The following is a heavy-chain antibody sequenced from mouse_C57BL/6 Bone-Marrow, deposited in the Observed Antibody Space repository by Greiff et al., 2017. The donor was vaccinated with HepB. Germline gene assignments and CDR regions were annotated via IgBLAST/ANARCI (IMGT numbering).Heavy chain of an antibody. CDR3: ARSYYYGLFDV. V-gene: IGHV7-3*01. J-gene: IGHJ1*03. CDR2: IRNKANGYTT. CDR1: GFTFTDYY. Sequence: EVQGVESGGGLVQPGGSLSLSCAASGFTFTDYYMSWVRQPPGKALEWLGFIRNKANGYTTEYSASVKGRFTISRDNYQSILYLQMNALRAEDSATYYCARSYYYGLFDVWGTGTTVTVSS. D-gene: IGHD1-1*01.